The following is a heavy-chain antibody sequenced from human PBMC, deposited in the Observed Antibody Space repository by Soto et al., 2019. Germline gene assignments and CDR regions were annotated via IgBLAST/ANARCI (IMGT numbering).Heavy chain of an antibody. Sequence: EVQLLESGGGFVDPGWSLRLPCAASGLTFSNYPMTWVRQAPGKGLEGVPSISASGGSTYYADSVKGRFTISRDNSRNTLYLQMNSLTAEDTAVYYCAKEQAHSQADTSSIFDYWGQGTLVTVSS. CDR1: GLTFSNYP. D-gene: IGHD2-2*01. J-gene: IGHJ4*02. CDR3: AKEQAHSQADTSSIFDY. V-gene: IGHV3-23*01. CDR2: ISASGGST.